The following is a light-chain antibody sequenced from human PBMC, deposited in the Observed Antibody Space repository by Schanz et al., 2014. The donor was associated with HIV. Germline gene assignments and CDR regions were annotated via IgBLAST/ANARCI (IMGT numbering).Light chain of an antibody. J-gene: IGKJ4*01. Sequence: DIQMTQSPSTLSASVGDRISITCRASQSVSTWLAWYQQKPGKAPKLLISEASILETGVPSTFSGSGSGTEFTLTISSLQPDDFAVYYCQQYGSSPLTFGGGTKVEIK. CDR1: QSVSTW. CDR2: EAS. CDR3: QQYGSSPLT. V-gene: IGKV1-5*03.